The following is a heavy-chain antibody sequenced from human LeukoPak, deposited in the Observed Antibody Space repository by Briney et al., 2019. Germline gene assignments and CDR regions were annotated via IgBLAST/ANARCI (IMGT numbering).Heavy chain of an antibody. CDR1: GFTFSSYW. V-gene: IGHV3-7*01. CDR3: ARDLMMITFGGVMEDY. J-gene: IGHJ4*02. CDR2: INQDGSEK. D-gene: IGHD3-16*01. Sequence: GGSLRLSCAASGFTFSSYWMSWVRQAPGKGLEWVANINQDGSEKYYVDSVKGRFTISRDNAKNSLYLQMNSLRAEDTAVYYCARDLMMITFGGVMEDYWGQGTLVTVSS.